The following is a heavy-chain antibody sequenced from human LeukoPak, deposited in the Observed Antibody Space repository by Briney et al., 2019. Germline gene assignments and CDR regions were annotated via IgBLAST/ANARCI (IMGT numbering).Heavy chain of an antibody. D-gene: IGHD2-21*02. J-gene: IGHJ4*02. CDR2: ISPDGSST. CDR3: ATAWSY. V-gene: IGHV3-74*03. Sequence: WGSLRLSCVASQFTFRNYWRPWVRHAPGSGREWLSYISPDGSSTTYADSVRGRFTISRDNAKNTLYLQMNSLRAEDTAVYFCATAWSYWGQGTLVTVSS. CDR1: QFTFRNYW.